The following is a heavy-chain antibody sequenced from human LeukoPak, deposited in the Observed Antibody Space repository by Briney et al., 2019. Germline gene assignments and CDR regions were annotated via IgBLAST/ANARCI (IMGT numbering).Heavy chain of an antibody. V-gene: IGHV1-3*01. CDR1: GYTFTSYA. CDR2: INAGNGNT. D-gene: IGHD2-15*01. J-gene: IGHJ4*02. Sequence: ASAKVSCKASGYTFTSYAMHWVRQAPGQRLEWMGWINAGNGNTKYSQKFQGRVTITRDTSASTAYMELSSLRSEDTAVYYCARDQGGGSCYDYWGQGTLVTVSS. CDR3: ARDQGGGSCYDY.